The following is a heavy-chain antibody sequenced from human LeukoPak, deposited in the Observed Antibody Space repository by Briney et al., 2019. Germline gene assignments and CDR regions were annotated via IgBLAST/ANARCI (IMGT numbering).Heavy chain of an antibody. V-gene: IGHV3-21*01. J-gene: IGHJ4*02. Sequence: GGSLRLSCAASGFTFTSYSMNWVRHAPGKGLEWVSSISSSSSYIYYADSVKGRFTISRDNAKNSLYLQMNSLRAEDTAVYYCARGYYYDSSGYLRGVFDYWGQGTLVTVSS. D-gene: IGHD3-22*01. CDR2: ISSSSSYI. CDR3: ARGYYYDSSGYLRGVFDY. CDR1: GFTFTSYS.